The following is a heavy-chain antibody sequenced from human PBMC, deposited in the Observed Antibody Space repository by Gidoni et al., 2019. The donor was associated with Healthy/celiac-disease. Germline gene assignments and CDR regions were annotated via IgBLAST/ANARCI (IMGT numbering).Heavy chain of an antibody. V-gene: IGHV3-15*01. Sequence: EVQLVESGGGLVKPGGSLRLSCAASGFTFSNAWMSWVRQAPGTGLEWVGRIKSKTDGGTTDSAAPVKGRFTISRDDSKNTLYLQMNSLKTEDTAVYYCTTHYDILTGYSDPDYWGQGTLVTVSS. J-gene: IGHJ4*02. CDR2: IKSKTDGGTT. CDR1: GFTFSNAW. CDR3: TTHYDILTGYSDPDY. D-gene: IGHD3-9*01.